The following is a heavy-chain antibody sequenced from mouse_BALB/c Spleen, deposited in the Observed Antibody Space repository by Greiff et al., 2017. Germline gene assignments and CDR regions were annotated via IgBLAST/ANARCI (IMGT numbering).Heavy chain of an antibody. V-gene: IGHV1-37*01. Sequence: DVKLQESGPELVKPGASVKISCKASGYSFTGYFMNWVKQSHGKSLEWIGRINPYNGDTFYNQKFKGKATLTVDKSSSTAHMELLSLTSEDSAVYYCGRSGGIYYGSSSYAMDYWGQGTSVTVSS. CDR2: INPYNGDT. D-gene: IGHD1-1*01. CDR1: GYSFTGYF. J-gene: IGHJ4*01. CDR3: GRSGGIYYGSSSYAMDY.